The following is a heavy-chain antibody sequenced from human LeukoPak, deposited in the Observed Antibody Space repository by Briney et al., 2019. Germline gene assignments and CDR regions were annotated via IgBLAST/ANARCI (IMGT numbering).Heavy chain of an antibody. Sequence: GGSLRLSCAASGFTVSNNYMSWVPPAQGKGLEWGPNIYSGGSTYRADSVKGRFTISRHNSKNTLYLQMNGLRAEDTAVYYGARRPHVTYFYDSSGYYADAFDVWGEGTMVTVSS. CDR3: ARRPHVTYFYDSSGYYADAFDV. CDR1: GFTVSNNY. D-gene: IGHD3-22*01. V-gene: IGHV3-53*04. CDR2: IYSGGST. J-gene: IGHJ3*01.